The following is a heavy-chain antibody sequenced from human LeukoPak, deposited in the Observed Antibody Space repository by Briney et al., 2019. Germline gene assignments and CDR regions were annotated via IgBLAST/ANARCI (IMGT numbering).Heavy chain of an antibody. CDR1: GYTFTSYA. J-gene: IGHJ4*02. CDR2: INTNTGNP. V-gene: IGHV7-4-1*02. CDR3: ARVPLYYYDSSGYYYPFDY. D-gene: IGHD3-22*01. Sequence: GASVKVSCKASGYTFTSYAMNWVRQAPGQGLEWMGWINTNTGNPTYAQGFTGRFVFSLDTSVSTAYLQISSLKGEDTAVYYCARVPLYYYDSSGYYYPFDYWGQGTLVTVSS.